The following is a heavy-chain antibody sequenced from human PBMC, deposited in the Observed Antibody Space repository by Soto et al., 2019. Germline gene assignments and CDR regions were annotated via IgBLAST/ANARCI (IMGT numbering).Heavy chain of an antibody. D-gene: IGHD3-10*01. Sequence: QVQLVESGGGLVKPGGSLRLSCAASGFTFSDYYMSWIRQAPGKGLEWVSYISSSSSYTNYADSVKGRFIISRDNAKNSLYLQMNSLRAEDTAVYYCARGGGGHYYYYYGMDVWGQGTTVTVSS. CDR3: ARGGGGHYYYYYGMDV. V-gene: IGHV3-11*06. J-gene: IGHJ6*02. CDR1: GFTFSDYY. CDR2: ISSSSSYT.